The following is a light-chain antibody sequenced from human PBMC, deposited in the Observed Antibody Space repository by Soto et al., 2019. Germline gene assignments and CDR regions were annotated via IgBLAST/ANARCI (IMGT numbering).Light chain of an antibody. CDR2: KDS. CDR1: ALPKQY. CDR3: QSADSSGTWV. Sequence: SYELTQPPSVSVSPGQTARITCSGDALPKQYAYWYQQKPGQAPVLVIYKDSERPSGIPEGFSGSSSGTTVTLTISGVQAEDEADYYCQSADSSGTWVFGGGTKVTVL. V-gene: IGLV3-25*02. J-gene: IGLJ3*02.